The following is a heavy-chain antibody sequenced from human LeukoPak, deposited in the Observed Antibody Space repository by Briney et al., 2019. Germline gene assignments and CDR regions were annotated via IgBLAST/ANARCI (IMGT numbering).Heavy chain of an antibody. Sequence: SGPLSLTCTVSGGSISSKNYYWGWIRQPPGQGLEWIGSVYYTGSIYNSPSLKSRVTISVDTSKNQFSLMLSSVTAADTAVYYCARHMDSAMVSFDYWGQGTLVTASS. CDR1: GGSISSKNYY. D-gene: IGHD5-18*01. V-gene: IGHV4-39*01. CDR3: ARHMDSAMVSFDY. CDR2: VYYTGSI. J-gene: IGHJ4*02.